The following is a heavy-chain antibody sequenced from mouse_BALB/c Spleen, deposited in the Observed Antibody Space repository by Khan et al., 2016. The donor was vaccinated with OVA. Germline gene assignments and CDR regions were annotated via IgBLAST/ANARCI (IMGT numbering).Heavy chain of an antibody. CDR1: GFSLTSYG. CDR2: LWTGGST. CDR3: ARERGSSKGDFEG. Sequence: VQLKESGPGLVAPSQSLSITCTVSGFSLTSYGVHWVRQPPGKGLEWLGVLWTGGSTNYNSALLSRLTINKANSKIHVFLPLHNRPTDDTALYWGARERGSSKGDFEGGGAGTKVTV. V-gene: IGHV2-9*02. D-gene: IGHD1-1*01. J-gene: IGHJ1*01.